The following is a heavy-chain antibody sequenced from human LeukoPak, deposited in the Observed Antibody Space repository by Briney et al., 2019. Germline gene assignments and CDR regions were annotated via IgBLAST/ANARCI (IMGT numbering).Heavy chain of an antibody. CDR1: GFIFTNYA. J-gene: IGHJ4*02. D-gene: IGHD6-6*01. V-gene: IGHV3-23*01. CDR2: ISNDGRHI. Sequence: GGSLRLSWGGSGFIFTNYAINWVRQTPGKGLEWLSAISNDGRHIYYTDSVKGRFTTSRDNSRNTVYLQMNGLRVEDTALYYCATVMGSSPSTAYFAYWGQGTLVTVSS. CDR3: ATVMGSSPSTAYFAY.